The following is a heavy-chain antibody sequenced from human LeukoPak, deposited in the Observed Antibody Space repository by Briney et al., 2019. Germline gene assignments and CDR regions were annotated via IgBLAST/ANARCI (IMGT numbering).Heavy chain of an antibody. CDR2: ISSTDAGT. D-gene: IGHD3/OR15-3a*01. Sequence: PSETLSLTCAVYGGSFSGYYWSWVRQAPGKGLEWVSAISSTDAGTYHADSVRGRFTISRDSSKNTLYLQLSSLRAEDTAVYYCTRDFWTDYWGQGTLVTVSS. CDR3: TRDFWTDY. J-gene: IGHJ4*02. CDR1: GGSFSGYY. V-gene: IGHV3-23*01.